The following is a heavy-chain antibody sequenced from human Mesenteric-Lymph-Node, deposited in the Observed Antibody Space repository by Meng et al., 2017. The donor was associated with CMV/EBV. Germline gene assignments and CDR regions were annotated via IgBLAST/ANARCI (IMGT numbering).Heavy chain of an antibody. D-gene: IGHD3-9*01. Sequence: QVQFHQWGAGLLKPSGTLSGTCAVYGGSFSGYYWNWIRQSPEKGLEWIGEINHSGSTTYNPSFTSRILISVDTSTNQISLNMSSVTAADTAVYYCARGSSYDILTGYLDYWGQGALVTVSS. CDR2: INHSGST. CDR3: ARGSSYDILTGYLDY. V-gene: IGHV4-34*01. CDR1: GGSFSGYY. J-gene: IGHJ4*02.